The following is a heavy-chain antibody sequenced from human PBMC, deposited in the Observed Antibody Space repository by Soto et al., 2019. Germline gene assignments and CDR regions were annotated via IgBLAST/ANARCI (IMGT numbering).Heavy chain of an antibody. Sequence: ASVKVSCKASGGTFSSYAISWVRQAPGQGLEWMGGIIPIFGTANYAQKFQGRVTITADESTSTAYMELSSLRSEDTAVYYCAREPLYSSGWYGGYWGQGTLVTVSS. CDR1: GGTFSSYA. CDR2: IIPIFGTA. V-gene: IGHV1-69*13. J-gene: IGHJ4*02. CDR3: AREPLYSSGWYGGY. D-gene: IGHD6-19*01.